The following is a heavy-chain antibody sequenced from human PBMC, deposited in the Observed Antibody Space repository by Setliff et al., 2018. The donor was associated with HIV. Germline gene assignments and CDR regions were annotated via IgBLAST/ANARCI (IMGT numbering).Heavy chain of an antibody. CDR2: INYSGSS. V-gene: IGHV4-39*07. D-gene: IGHD6-13*01. CDR3: ARVVWMAAAGTIDYYYYGMDI. Sequence: PWETLSLTCTASGGSISSSSYYWDWIRQPPGKGLEWIGTINYSGSSDNNPSLKSRVTLSVDTSKNQFSLKLRSVTAADTAVYYCARVVWMAAAGTIDYYYYGMDIWGQGTTVTVSS. J-gene: IGHJ6*02. CDR1: GGSISSSSYY.